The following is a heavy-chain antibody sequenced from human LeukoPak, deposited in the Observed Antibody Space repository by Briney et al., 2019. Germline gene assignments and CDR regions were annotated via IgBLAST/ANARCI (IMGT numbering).Heavy chain of an antibody. CDR3: ARDRGGYSAFDM. CDR1: GFTFSVYA. Sequence: PGGSLRLSCAASGFTFSVYAIHWVRQAPGKGLEWVAVISNDGSNKYYADSVKGRFTISRDNSKNTLYLQVNSLRPEDTAVYYCARDRGGYSAFDMWGQGIMVTVSS. CDR2: ISNDGSNK. V-gene: IGHV3-30-3*01. J-gene: IGHJ3*02. D-gene: IGHD3-22*01.